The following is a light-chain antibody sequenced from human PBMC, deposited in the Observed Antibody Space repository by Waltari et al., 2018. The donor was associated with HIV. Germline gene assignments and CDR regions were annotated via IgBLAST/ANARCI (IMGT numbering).Light chain of an antibody. J-gene: IGLJ2*01. V-gene: IGLV2-8*01. CDR3: CSYAGSDVV. Sequence: QSALTQPPSASGSPGQSVTISCPGTSSDVGVYNYISWYQQHPGKAPKLMLFEVTKRPSGVPVRCSGSKSGNTASLTFSGLQAEDEAVYYCCSYAGSDVVFGGVTKLTVL. CDR1: SSDVGVYNY. CDR2: EVT.